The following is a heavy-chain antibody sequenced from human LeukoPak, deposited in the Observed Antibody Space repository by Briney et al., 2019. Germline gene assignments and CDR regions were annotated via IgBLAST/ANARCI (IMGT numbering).Heavy chain of an antibody. CDR1: GFTFSSYW. V-gene: IGHV3-74*01. CDR3: ASMNRRDGYNL. D-gene: IGHD5-24*01. CDR2: INSDGSST. Sequence: GGSLRLSCAASGFTFSSYWMHWVRQAPGKGLVWVSRINSDGSSTSYADSVKGRFTISRDNAKNTLHLQMNSLRAEDTAVYYCASMNRRDGYNLWGQGTLVTVSS. J-gene: IGHJ4*02.